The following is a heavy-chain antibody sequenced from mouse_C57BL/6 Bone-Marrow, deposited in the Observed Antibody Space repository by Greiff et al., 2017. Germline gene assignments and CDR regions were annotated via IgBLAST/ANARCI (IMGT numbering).Heavy chain of an antibody. CDR3: ARIEGLLYDGYYVVPFAY. J-gene: IGHJ3*01. CDR2: IWWDDDK. V-gene: IGHV8-8*01. CDR1: GFSLSTFGLG. Sequence: QVTLKVSGPGILQPSQTLSLTCSFSGFSLSTFGLGVGWIRQPSGKGLEWLAHIWWDDDKYYNPALKSRITIYKDTSKNQVFLNIANVDTADTATDYCARIEGLLYDGYYVVPFAYWGQGTLVTVSA. D-gene: IGHD2-3*01.